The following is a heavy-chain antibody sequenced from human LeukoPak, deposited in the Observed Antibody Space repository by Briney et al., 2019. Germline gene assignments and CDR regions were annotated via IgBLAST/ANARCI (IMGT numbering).Heavy chain of an antibody. CDR1: GGSFSGYY. Sequence: PSETLSLTCAVYGGSFSGYYWSWIRQPPGKGLEWLGIIYYSGTTYYNPSLKSRLTISVDTSKNQFSLKLSSVTAADTAVYYCARRGLYGSSPFDPWGQGTLVTVSS. J-gene: IGHJ5*02. V-gene: IGHV4-34*01. D-gene: IGHD2-2*01. CDR3: ARRGLYGSSPFDP. CDR2: IYYSGTT.